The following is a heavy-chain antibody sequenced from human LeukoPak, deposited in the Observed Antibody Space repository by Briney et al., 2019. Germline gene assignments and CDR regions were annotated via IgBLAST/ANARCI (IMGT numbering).Heavy chain of an antibody. V-gene: IGHV4-31*03. CDR3: ARKENVYYYFDY. CDR1: GGSISSGDYY. CDR2: IYYSGST. D-gene: IGHD3-10*01. Sequence: KPSQTLSLTCTVSGGSISSGDYYWSWIRRHPGKGLEWIGYIYYSGSTFYNPSLKSRVTISVDTSKNQFSLKLSSVTAADTAVYYCARKENVYYYFDYWGQGTLVTVSS. J-gene: IGHJ4*02.